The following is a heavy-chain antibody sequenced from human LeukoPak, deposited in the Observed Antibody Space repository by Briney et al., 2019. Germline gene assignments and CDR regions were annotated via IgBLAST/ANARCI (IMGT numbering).Heavy chain of an antibody. Sequence: SETLSLTCTVSGGSINTYFWTWTRQPAGKGLQWIGYIYYSGSTYYNPSLKSRVTISVDTSKNQFSLKLSSVTAADTAVYYCARTTYYYGSGSFARPRRKLGIFDYWGQGTLVTVSS. CDR3: ARTTYYYGSGSFARPRRKLGIFDY. V-gene: IGHV4-59*06. J-gene: IGHJ4*02. CDR2: IYYSGST. CDR1: GGSINTYF. D-gene: IGHD3-10*01.